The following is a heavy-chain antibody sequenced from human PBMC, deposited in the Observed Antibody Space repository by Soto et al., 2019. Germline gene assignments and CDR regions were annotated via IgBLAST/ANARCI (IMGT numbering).Heavy chain of an antibody. Sequence: SETLSLTCTVSGASIRISAYWGWIRQPPGKGLEWIGEINYSGITNYNPSLESRVTVSVDTSRNQISLKLTSLTAADTAVYYCASRYGSGKYYFDFWGQGTLVTVSS. CDR3: ASRYGSGKYYFDF. V-gene: IGHV4-34*01. D-gene: IGHD3-10*01. J-gene: IGHJ4*02. CDR2: INYSGIT. CDR1: GASIRISAY.